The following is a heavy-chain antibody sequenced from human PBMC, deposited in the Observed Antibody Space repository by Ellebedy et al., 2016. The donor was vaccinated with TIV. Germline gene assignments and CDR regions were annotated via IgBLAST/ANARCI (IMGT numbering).Heavy chain of an antibody. CDR3: ARDRISSSVDAFDL. CDR1: GFSFATYS. CDR2: ISSTSRYI. V-gene: IGHV3-21*01. J-gene: IGHJ3*01. Sequence: PGGSLRLSCAASGFSFATYSMNWVRQAPGKGPEWVGGISSTSRYIYPADSVKGRFTISRDHAENPLYLQMNSLRAEDTAVYYCARDRISSSVDAFDLWGQGTMVIVSS. D-gene: IGHD6-6*01.